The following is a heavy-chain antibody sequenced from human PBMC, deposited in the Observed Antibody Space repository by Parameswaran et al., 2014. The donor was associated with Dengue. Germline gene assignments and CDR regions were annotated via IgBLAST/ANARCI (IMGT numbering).Heavy chain of an antibody. CDR3: ARGLIWDQVFDY. J-gene: IGHJ4*02. V-gene: IGHV4-34*01. Sequence: GSLRLSCAVYGGSFSGYYWSWIRQPPGKGLEWIGEINHSGSTNSNPSLKSRVTISVDTSKNQFSLKLSSVTAADTAVYYCARGLIWDQVFDYWGQGTLVTVSS. D-gene: IGHD1-26*01. CDR2: INHSGST. CDR1: GGSFSGYY.